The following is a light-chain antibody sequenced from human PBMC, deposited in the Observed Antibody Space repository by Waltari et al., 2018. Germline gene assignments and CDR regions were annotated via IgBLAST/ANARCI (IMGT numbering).Light chain of an antibody. CDR3: QQYKTFWLT. V-gene: IGKV1-5*03. J-gene: IGKJ4*01. Sequence: DIQMTQSPSTLSAPVGDRVTITCRASQSIGSWFAWYQPKPGKAPKLLVYKASSLERGVPSRFSGSGSETEFTLTISSLQPEDFATYYCQQYKTFWLTFGGGTKVDIK. CDR2: KAS. CDR1: QSIGSW.